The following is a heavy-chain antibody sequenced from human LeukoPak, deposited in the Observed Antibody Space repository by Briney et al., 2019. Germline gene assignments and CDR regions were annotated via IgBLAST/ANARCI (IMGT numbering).Heavy chain of an antibody. CDR3: AKQAGWGGFFYFLPFDF. D-gene: IGHD2-21*01. V-gene: IGHV3-23*01. J-gene: IGHJ4*02. Sequence: GGSLRLSCAASGFTFSYYGMSWVRQAPGKGLEWVAGFGHNGGITYADSVKGRFTISRDNSKNTLYLQMNSLRAEDTAVYFCAKQAGWGGFFYFLPFDFWGRGTLVTVSS. CDR2: FGHNGGIT. CDR1: GFTFSYYG.